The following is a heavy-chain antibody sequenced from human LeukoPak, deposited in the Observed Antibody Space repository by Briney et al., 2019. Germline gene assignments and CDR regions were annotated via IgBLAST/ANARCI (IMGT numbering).Heavy chain of an antibody. CDR3: TGGSGWYSPDY. CDR2: ITSKPNSYAT. J-gene: IGHJ4*02. V-gene: IGHV3-73*01. CDR1: GFTISGSV. Sequence: PGGSLKLSCAASGFTISGSVMHWVRQASGKGLEWVGRITSKPNSYATVYAASVKGRFTISSDDSKNTAYLQMNSLKTEDTAVYYCTGGSGWYSPDYWGQGTLVTVSS. D-gene: IGHD6-19*01.